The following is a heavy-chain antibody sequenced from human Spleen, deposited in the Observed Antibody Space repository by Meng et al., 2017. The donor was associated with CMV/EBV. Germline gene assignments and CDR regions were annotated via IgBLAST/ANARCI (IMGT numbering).Heavy chain of an antibody. CDR1: GFTFSNSW. Sequence: GESLKISCAASGFTFSNSWMSWVRQAPGKGLEWVSFISGRSTNIYYADSLKGRFTISRDNAKKSLFLQMNSLRAEDTAVYYCAKIGSFTYYYYGMDVWGQGTTVTVSS. V-gene: IGHV3-21*01. D-gene: IGHD1-26*01. CDR3: AKIGSFTYYYYGMDV. CDR2: ISGRSTNI. J-gene: IGHJ6*02.